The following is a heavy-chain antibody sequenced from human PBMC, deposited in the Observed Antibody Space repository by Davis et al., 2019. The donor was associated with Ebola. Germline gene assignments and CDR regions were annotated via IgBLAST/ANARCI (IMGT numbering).Heavy chain of an antibody. CDR3: ARDRYYYDSSGSGCFDL. J-gene: IGHJ2*01. CDR2: ISWNSGSI. Sequence: GGSLRLSCAASGFTFDDYAMHWVRQAPGKGLEWVSGISWNSGSIGYADSVKGRFTISRDNAKNSLYLQMNSLRAEDTAVYYCARDRYYYDSSGSGCFDLWGRGTLVTVSS. CDR1: GFTFDDYA. V-gene: IGHV3-9*01. D-gene: IGHD3-22*01.